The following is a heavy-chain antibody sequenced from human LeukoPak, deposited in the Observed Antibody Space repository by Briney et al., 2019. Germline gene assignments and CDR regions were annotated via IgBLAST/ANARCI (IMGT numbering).Heavy chain of an antibody. CDR1: GYSFSRYW. Sequence: GKSLKISCKGSGYSFSRYWIGWVRQMPGKGLEWMGIIYPGDSDTRYSPSFQGQVTMSADKSISTAYLQWSSLKASDTAMYYCARGYSGYYYYYGMDVWGQGTTVTVTS. CDR3: ARGYSGYYYYYGMDV. D-gene: IGHD5-12*01. V-gene: IGHV5-51*01. CDR2: IYPGDSDT. J-gene: IGHJ6*02.